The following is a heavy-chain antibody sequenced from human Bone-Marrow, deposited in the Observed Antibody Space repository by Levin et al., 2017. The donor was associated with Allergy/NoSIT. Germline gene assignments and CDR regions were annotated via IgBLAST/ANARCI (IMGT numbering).Heavy chain of an antibody. V-gene: IGHV3-23*01. J-gene: IGHJ5*02. D-gene: IGHD2-15*01. CDR1: GFSVNSYA. CDR2: LSASGLTT. Sequence: GGSLRLSCAVSGFSVNSYAMSWVRQSPGKGLEWVAALSASGLTTYYADSVKGRFTISRVNSKSTLYLQMNSLRVEDTAMYYCAKDQVIVVAIGAPWGQGTLVTVSS. CDR3: AKDQVIVVAIGAP.